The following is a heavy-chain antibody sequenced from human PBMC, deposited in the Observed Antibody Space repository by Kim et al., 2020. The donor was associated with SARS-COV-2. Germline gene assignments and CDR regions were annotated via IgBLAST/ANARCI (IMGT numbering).Heavy chain of an antibody. D-gene: IGHD5-12*01. J-gene: IGHJ4*02. CDR1: GFTFSSYG. CDR2: IWYDGSNK. CDR3: ARRVRGPSGYPNYFDY. Sequence: GGSLRLSCAASGFTFSSYGMHWVRQAPGKGLEWVAVIWYDGSNKYYADSVKGRFTISRDNSKNTLYLQMNSLRAEDTAVYYCARRVRGPSGYPNYFDYWGQGTLVTVSS. V-gene: IGHV3-33*01.